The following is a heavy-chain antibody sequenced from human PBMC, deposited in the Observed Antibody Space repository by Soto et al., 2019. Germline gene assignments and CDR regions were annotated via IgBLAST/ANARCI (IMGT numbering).Heavy chain of an antibody. CDR3: ARDRVGGYGSSGYYWSYFDY. CDR2: IIPIFGTA. CDR1: GGTFSSYA. Sequence: SVKVSCKASGGTFSSYAISWVRQAPGQGLEWMGGIIPIFGTANYAQKFQGRVTITADESTSTAYMELSSLRSEDTAVYYCARDRVGGYGSSGYYWSYFDYWRQGTLVTVSS. V-gene: IGHV1-69*13. J-gene: IGHJ4*02. D-gene: IGHD3-22*01.